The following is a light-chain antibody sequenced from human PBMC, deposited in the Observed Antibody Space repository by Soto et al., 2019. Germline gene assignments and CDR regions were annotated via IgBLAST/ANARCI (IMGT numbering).Light chain of an antibody. CDR2: GAS. Sequence: EIVMTQSPATLSVSPGERATLSCRASQSVSSNLAWYQQKPGQAPRLLIYGASTRATGIPARFSGSGSGTEFTLTISSLEPEDFAVYYCQQRSNWPPRITFGQGTLLENK. CDR3: QQRSNWPPRIT. V-gene: IGKV3-15*01. J-gene: IGKJ5*01. CDR1: QSVSSN.